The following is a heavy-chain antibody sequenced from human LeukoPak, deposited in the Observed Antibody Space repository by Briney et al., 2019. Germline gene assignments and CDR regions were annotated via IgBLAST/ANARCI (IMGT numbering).Heavy chain of an antibody. CDR3: ATSWGPDTSAFRWGRDGMDV. CDR1: GFVFSIYT. J-gene: IGHJ6*02. D-gene: IGHD3-16*01. V-gene: IGHV3-23*01. CDR2: ISKSGDHT. Sequence: PGGSLRLSCSASGFVFSIYTMYWVRQAPGKGLEWVSAISKSGDHTYYAASAKGRFTIYRDNSKNTQYLQMNSLRAEDTAVYYCATSWGPDTSAFRWGRDGMDVWGQGTTVIVS.